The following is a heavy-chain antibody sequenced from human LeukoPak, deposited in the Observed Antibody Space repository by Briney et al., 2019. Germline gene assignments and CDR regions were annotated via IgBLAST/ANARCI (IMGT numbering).Heavy chain of an antibody. Sequence: SETLSLTCSVSGGSITSHFWSWIRQPPGKGLEWIGYIHYSGSTNYNPSLKSRVTISPDTSKNQLFLKLNSVTAADTAVYYCARLVWLGESPGSWFDSWGQGPRSPSPQ. CDR2: IHYSGST. J-gene: IGHJ5*01. CDR1: GGSITSHF. D-gene: IGHD3-10*01. CDR3: ARLVWLGESPGSWFDS. V-gene: IGHV4-59*11.